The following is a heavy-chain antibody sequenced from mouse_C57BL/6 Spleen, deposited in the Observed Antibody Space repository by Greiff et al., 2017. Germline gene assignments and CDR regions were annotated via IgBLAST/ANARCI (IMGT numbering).Heavy chain of an antibody. CDR2: IHPNSGST. D-gene: IGHD2-3*01. CDR3: ARWDDGYYGY. V-gene: IGHV1-64*01. CDR1: GYTFTSYW. J-gene: IGHJ2*01. Sequence: QVQLQQPGAELVKPGASVKLSCKASGYTFTSYWMHWLKQRPGQGLEWIGMIHPNSGSTNYNEKFKSKATLTVDKSSSTAYMQLSSLTSEDAAVYYCARWDDGYYGYWGQGTTLTVSS.